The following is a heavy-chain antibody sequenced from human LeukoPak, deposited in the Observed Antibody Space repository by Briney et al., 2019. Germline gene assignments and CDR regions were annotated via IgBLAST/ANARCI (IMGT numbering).Heavy chain of an antibody. J-gene: IGHJ6*03. Sequence: SETLSLTCTVSGGSISSYYWGWIRQPPGKGLEWIGSIYYSGSTYYNPSLKSRVTISVDTSKNQFSLKLSSVTAADTAVYYCASKIVVVPAAVDYYMDVWGKGTTVTVSS. CDR1: GGSISSYY. V-gene: IGHV4-39*01. D-gene: IGHD2-2*01. CDR3: ASKIVVVPAAVDYYMDV. CDR2: IYYSGST.